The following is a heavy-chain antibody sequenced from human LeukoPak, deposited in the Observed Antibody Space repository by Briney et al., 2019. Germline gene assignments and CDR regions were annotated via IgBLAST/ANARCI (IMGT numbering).Heavy chain of an antibody. CDR1: GGSISSSIYY. V-gene: IGHV4-39*01. Sequence: PSETLSLTCAVSGGSISSSIYYWGWIRQPPGKGLEWIGSIYYSGSTYYNPYLKSRVTISVDTSKNQFSLKLSSVTAADTAVYYCARSVRQVVSTFDYWGQGTLVTVSS. CDR2: IYYSGST. CDR3: ARSVRQVVSTFDY. D-gene: IGHD3-22*01. J-gene: IGHJ4*02.